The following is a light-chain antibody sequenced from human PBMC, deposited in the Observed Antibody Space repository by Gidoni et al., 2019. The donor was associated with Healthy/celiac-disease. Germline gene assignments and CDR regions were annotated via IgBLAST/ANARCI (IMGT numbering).Light chain of an antibody. V-gene: IGLV3-1*01. CDR1: KLGDKY. CDR2: QDS. J-gene: IGLJ1*01. Sequence: SYELTPPSLVSLSPGQTPSITRSGDKLGDKYACGYHQKPGPSTVLVIYQDSKRPSGIPERFSGSNSGNTATLTISGTQAMDEADYYCQAWDSSSLVFGTGTKVTVL. CDR3: QAWDSSSLV.